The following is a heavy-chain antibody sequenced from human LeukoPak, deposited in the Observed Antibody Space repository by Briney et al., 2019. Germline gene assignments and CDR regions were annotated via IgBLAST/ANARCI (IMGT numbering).Heavy chain of an antibody. Sequence: SVKVSCKASGGTFSSYAISWVRQAPGQGLEWMGGVIPIFGTANYAQKFQGRVTITADESTSTAYMELSSLRSEDTAVYYCARRCGVGLLVGYYYGMDVWGQGTTVTVSS. CDR1: GGTFSSYA. V-gene: IGHV1-69*13. CDR2: VIPIFGTA. D-gene: IGHD3-22*01. CDR3: ARRCGVGLLVGYYYGMDV. J-gene: IGHJ6*02.